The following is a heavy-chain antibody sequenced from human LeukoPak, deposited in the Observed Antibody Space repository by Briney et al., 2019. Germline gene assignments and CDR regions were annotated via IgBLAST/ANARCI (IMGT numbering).Heavy chain of an antibody. J-gene: IGHJ4*02. Sequence: PSETLSLTCTVSGVSISTYYWSWIRQPPGKGLEWIGYIYYSGSTNYNPSLKSRVTISVDTSKNQFSLKLSSVTAADTAVYYCARESADRQHSGYDSFFDYWGQGTLVTVSS. D-gene: IGHD5-12*01. V-gene: IGHV4-59*01. CDR1: GVSISTYY. CDR3: ARESADRQHSGYDSFFDY. CDR2: IYYSGST.